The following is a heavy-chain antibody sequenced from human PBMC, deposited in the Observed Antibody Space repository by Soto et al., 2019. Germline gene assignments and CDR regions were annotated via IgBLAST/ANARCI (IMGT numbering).Heavy chain of an antibody. CDR3: ARASLYYYGSGSYLDDAFDI. Sequence: GESLKISCKGSGYSFTSYWIGWVRQMPGQGLQWMGIIYPGDSDSRYSPSFEGQVTISVDKSISTAYLQWSSLKASDSAMYYCARASLYYYGSGSYLDDAFDIWGQGTMVTVSS. CDR2: IYPGDSDS. CDR1: GYSFTSYW. V-gene: IGHV5-51*01. J-gene: IGHJ3*02. D-gene: IGHD3-10*01.